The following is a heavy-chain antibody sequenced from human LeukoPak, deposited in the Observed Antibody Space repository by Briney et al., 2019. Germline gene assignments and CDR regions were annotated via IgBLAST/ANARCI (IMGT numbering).Heavy chain of an antibody. Sequence: ASVKVSCKASGYTFTSYYMHWVRRAPGQGHEWMGIINPSGGSTSYAQKFQGRVTMTRDTSTSTVYMELSSLKSEDTAVYYCAKALSSSWSTLNYYYYMDVWGKGTTVTVSS. J-gene: IGHJ6*03. CDR3: AKALSSSWSTLNYYYYMDV. V-gene: IGHV1-46*01. CDR1: GYTFTSYY. D-gene: IGHD6-13*01. CDR2: INPSGGST.